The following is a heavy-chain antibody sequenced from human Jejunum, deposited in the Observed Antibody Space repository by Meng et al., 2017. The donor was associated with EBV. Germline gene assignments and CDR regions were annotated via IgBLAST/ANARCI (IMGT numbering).Heavy chain of an antibody. CDR1: GDSTSSSHW. V-gene: IGHV4-4*02. D-gene: IGHD4-11*01. CDR3: AKSNDYSLNS. J-gene: IGHJ4*02. CDR2: MHPGGST. Sequence: QVPLQESGPGLVKPSGTLSLNCAVSGDSTSSSHWWSWVRQPPGKGLEWIGEMHPGGSTNYNPSLKSRVTISVDNSKNQFSLKLTSVTAADTAVYYCAKSNDYSLNSWGQGTLVTVSS.